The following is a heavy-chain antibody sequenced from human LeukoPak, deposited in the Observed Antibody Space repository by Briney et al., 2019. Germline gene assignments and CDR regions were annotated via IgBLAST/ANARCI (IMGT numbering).Heavy chain of an antibody. CDR1: GYTFTDYY. J-gene: IGHJ5*02. D-gene: IGHD2-2*01. Sequence: ASVKVSCKASGYTFTDYYMHWVRQAPGQGFEWMGWINPNDGDTNYAQKFQGRVTMTRDTSISTAHMEVSRLRSDDTAVYYCARANFLYCSSSTCLFDPWGQGTLVTVSS. CDR3: ARANFLYCSSSTCLFDP. CDR2: INPNDGDT. V-gene: IGHV1-2*02.